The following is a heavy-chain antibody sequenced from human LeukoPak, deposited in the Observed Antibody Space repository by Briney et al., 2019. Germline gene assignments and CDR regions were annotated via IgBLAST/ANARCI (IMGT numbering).Heavy chain of an antibody. CDR2: IYHSGST. V-gene: IGHV4-4*02. CDR1: GGSISSSNW. D-gene: IGHD4-17*01. CDR3: ARGRGYGVVFDY. J-gene: IGHJ4*02. Sequence: PSETLSLTCAVSGGSISSSNWWSWVRQPPGKGLEWIGEIYHSGSTNYNPSLKSRVTISVDTSKNQFSLKLSSVTAADTAVYYCARGRGYGVVFDYWGQGTLVTVSS.